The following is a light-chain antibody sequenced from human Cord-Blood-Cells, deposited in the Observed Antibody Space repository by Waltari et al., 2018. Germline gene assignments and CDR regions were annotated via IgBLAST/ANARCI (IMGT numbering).Light chain of an antibody. CDR1: SRDVGGYNY. CDR3: SSYTSSSTRV. V-gene: IGLV2-14*01. J-gene: IGLJ3*02. Sequence: QSALTQPASVSGSPGQSITISCTGTSRDVGGYNYVSWYQQHPGKAPKRMIYDVSKRPSGVSNRFSGSKSGNTASLTISGLQAEDEADYYCSSYTSSSTRVFGGGTKLTVL. CDR2: DVS.